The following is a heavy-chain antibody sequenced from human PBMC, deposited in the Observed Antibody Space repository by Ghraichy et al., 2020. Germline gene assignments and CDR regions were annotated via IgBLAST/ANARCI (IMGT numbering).Heavy chain of an antibody. CDR3: GGGYQLLFDY. CDR2: IYYSGST. J-gene: IGHJ4*02. V-gene: IGHV4-39*01. D-gene: IGHD2-2*01. Sequence: TLSLTCTVSGGSIGSSTYYWGWIRQPPGKGLEWIGTIYYSGSTYYNPSLKSRVTISVDTSKNQFSLKLSSVTAADTALYYCGGGYQLLFDYWGQGTLVTVSS. CDR1: GGSIGSSTYY.